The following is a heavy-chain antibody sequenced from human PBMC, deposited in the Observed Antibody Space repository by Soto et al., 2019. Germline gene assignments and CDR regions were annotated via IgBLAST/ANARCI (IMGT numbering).Heavy chain of an antibody. J-gene: IGHJ6*02. CDR2: IYPGDSDT. D-gene: IGHD2-2*01. V-gene: IGHV5-51*01. CDR1: GYRFTSYW. Sequence: GASLKISCKGSGYRFTSYWIGWVRQMPGQGLEWMGIIYPGDSDTRYSPSFQGQVTISADKSISTAYLQWSSLKASDTAMYYCARQGTILFSGCGMDSWCQGTTGTVAS. CDR3: ARQGTILFSGCGMDS.